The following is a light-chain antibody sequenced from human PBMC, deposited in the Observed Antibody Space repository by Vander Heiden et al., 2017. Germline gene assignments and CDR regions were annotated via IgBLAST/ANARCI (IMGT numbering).Light chain of an antibody. J-gene: IGLJ2*01. CDR1: SSNIGNNY. CDR3: GTWDSSLSAGV. Sequence: QSVLTQPPSVSAPPGQKVTISCSGSSSNIGNNYVSWYQQLPGTAPKLLIYDNNKRPSGIPDRFSGSKSGTSATLGITGLQTGEEADYYCGTWDSSLSAGVFGGGTKLTVL. CDR2: DNN. V-gene: IGLV1-51*01.